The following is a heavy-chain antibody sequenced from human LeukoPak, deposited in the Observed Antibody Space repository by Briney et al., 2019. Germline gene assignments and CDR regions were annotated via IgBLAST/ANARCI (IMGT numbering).Heavy chain of an antibody. CDR1: GGSFSGYY. V-gene: IGHV4-34*01. CDR3: ARGALWFGESPNKYYYYCYMDV. Sequence: SETLSLTCAVYGGSFSGYYWSWIRQPPGKGLEWIGEINHSGSTNYNPSLKSRVTISVDTSKNQFSLKLSSVTAADTAVYYCARGALWFGESPNKYYYYCYMDVWGKGTTVTISS. CDR2: INHSGST. D-gene: IGHD3-10*01. J-gene: IGHJ6*03.